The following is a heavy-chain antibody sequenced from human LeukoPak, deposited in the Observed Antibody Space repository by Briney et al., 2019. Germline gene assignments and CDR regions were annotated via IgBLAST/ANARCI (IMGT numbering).Heavy chain of an antibody. CDR2: IYPGDSDT. D-gene: IGHD3-22*01. CDR1: GYSFTSYW. Sequence: GESLKISCKGSGYSFTSYWIGWVRQMPGKGLEWMGIIYPGDSDTRYSPSFQGQVTISADKSISTAHLQWSSLKASDTAMYYCARRRYYDSSGYYSYYFDYWGQGTLVAVSS. V-gene: IGHV5-51*01. CDR3: ARRRYYDSSGYYSYYFDY. J-gene: IGHJ4*02.